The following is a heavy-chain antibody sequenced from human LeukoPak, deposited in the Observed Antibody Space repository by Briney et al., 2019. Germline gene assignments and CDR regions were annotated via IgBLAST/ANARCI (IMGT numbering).Heavy chain of an antibody. J-gene: IGHJ4*02. D-gene: IGHD6-13*01. V-gene: IGHV3-66*01. Sequence: PGGSLRLSCAVSGFSVSSNYLTWVRQAPGKGLEWVSTLYSGSKIFYAESLKGRVTVSRDNANDTLFLQMNSLRAEDTAVYYCARGSYSSSPFTFDFWGQGTLVTVSS. CDR1: GFSVSSNY. CDR2: LYSGSKI. CDR3: ARGSYSSSPFTFDF.